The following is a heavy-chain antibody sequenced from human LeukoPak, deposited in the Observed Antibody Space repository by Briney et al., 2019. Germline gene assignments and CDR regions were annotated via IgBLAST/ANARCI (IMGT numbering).Heavy chain of an antibody. CDR2: IIPILGIA. Sequence: GASVKVSCKASGGTFSSYAISWVRQAPGQGLEWMGRIIPILGIANYAQKLQGRVTMTTDTSTSTAYMELRSLRSDDTAVYYCARGTGPLYYFDYWGQGTLVTVSS. CDR1: GGTFSSYA. V-gene: IGHV1-69*04. J-gene: IGHJ4*02. CDR3: ARGTGPLYYFDY. D-gene: IGHD3-10*01.